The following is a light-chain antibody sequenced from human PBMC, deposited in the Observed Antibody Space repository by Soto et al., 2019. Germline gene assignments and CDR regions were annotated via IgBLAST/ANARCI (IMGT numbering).Light chain of an antibody. Sequence: QSVLTQPASVSGSPGQSITISCTGTSSDVGSYNLVSWYQQHPGKAPKLMIYEGSKRPSGVSNRFSGSKSGNTASLTLSGLQAEDEAEYCCCSYAGTSLYVFGTGTKVPVL. CDR2: EGS. J-gene: IGLJ1*01. V-gene: IGLV2-23*01. CDR1: SSDVGSYNL. CDR3: CSYAGTSLYV.